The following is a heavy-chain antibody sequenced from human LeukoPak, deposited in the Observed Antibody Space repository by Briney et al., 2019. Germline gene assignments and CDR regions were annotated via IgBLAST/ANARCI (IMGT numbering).Heavy chain of an antibody. J-gene: IGHJ6*03. Sequence: PGGSLRLSCAASGFTFSSYAMSWVRQAPGKGPEWVSAISGSGGSTYYADSVKGRFTISRDNSKNTLYLQMNSLRAEDTAVYYCAKYYGDYAYYYYMDVWGKGTTVTVSS. CDR2: ISGSGGST. D-gene: IGHD4-17*01. CDR3: AKYYGDYAYYYYMDV. V-gene: IGHV3-23*01. CDR1: GFTFSSYA.